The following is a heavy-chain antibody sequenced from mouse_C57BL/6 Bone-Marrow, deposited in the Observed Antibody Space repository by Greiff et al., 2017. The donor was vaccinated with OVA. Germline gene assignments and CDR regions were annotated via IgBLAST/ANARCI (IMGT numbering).Heavy chain of an antibody. Sequence: DVMLVESGGGLVKPGGSLKLSCAASGFTFSSSAMSWVRQTPEKRLEWVATISDGGSYTYYPDNVKGRFTISRDNAKNNLYLQMSHLKSEDTAMYYCARDPYYYGTQYYFDYWGQGTTLTVSS. D-gene: IGHD1-1*01. CDR3: ARDPYYYGTQYYFDY. CDR2: ISDGGSYT. V-gene: IGHV5-4*01. J-gene: IGHJ2*01. CDR1: GFTFSSSA.